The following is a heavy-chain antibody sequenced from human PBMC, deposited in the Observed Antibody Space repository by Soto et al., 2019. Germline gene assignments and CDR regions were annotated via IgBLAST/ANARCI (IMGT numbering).Heavy chain of an antibody. CDR3: ARGLNSSSWYYFDY. Sequence: SETLSLTCAVSGGSISSSNWWSWVRQPPGKGLEWIGEIYHSGSTNYNPSLKSRVTISVDKSKNQFSLKLSSVTAADTAVYYCARGLNSSSWYYFDYWGQGTLVTVSS. CDR2: IYHSGST. CDR1: GGSISSSNW. V-gene: IGHV4-4*02. D-gene: IGHD6-13*01. J-gene: IGHJ4*02.